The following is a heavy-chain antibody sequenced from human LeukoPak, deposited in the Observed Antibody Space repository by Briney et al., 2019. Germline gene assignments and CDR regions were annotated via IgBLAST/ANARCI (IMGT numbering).Heavy chain of an antibody. V-gene: IGHV3-30*18. CDR1: GFTFSSYG. CDR2: MSYDGSNK. Sequence: GGSLRLSCAASGFTFSSYGMHWVRQAPGKGLEWVAVMSYDGSNKYYADSVKGRFTISRDNSKNMLYLQMNSLRAEDTAVYYCAKDSPTPGAFDIWGQGTMVTVSS. CDR3: AKDSPTPGAFDI. J-gene: IGHJ3*02.